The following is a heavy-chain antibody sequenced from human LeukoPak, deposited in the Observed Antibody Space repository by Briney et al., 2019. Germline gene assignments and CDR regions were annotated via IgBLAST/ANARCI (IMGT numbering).Heavy chain of an antibody. CDR2: ISSSSSYI. CDR1: GFTFSSYS. V-gene: IGHV3-21*01. D-gene: IGHD6-19*01. Sequence: RGSLRLSCAASGFTFSSYSMNWVRQAPGKGLEWVSSISSSSSYIYYADSVKGRFTISRDNAKNSLYLQMNSLRAEDTAVYYCARDQDLAVGLPWYFDYWGQGTLVTVSS. J-gene: IGHJ4*02. CDR3: ARDQDLAVGLPWYFDY.